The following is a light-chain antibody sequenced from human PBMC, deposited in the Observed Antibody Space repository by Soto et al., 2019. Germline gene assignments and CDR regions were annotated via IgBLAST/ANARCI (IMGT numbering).Light chain of an antibody. CDR2: EVT. J-gene: IGLJ2*01. CDR3: SSHAGSNNLGV. CDR1: SSDIGGYNY. Sequence: QSALTQPPSASGSPGQSVTISCTGTSSDIGGYNYVSWYQQHPGKAPKLMIYEVTKRPSGVPDRFSGSKSGNTASLTVSGLQAEDEAGYYCSSHAGSNNLGVFGGGTKLTVL. V-gene: IGLV2-8*01.